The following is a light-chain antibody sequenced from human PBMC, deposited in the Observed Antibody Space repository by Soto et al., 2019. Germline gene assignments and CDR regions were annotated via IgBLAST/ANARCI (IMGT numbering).Light chain of an antibody. Sequence: EDVLTQSPGTLSLSPGERATLSCRASQSVSSSYLAWYQQKPGQAPRLLIYGTSSRATGIPDRFSGSGSGTDFTLTISRLEPEDFAVYYCQQSGGSPLYTFGQGTKLEIK. CDR3: QQSGGSPLYT. CDR1: QSVSSSY. J-gene: IGKJ2*01. V-gene: IGKV3-20*01. CDR2: GTS.